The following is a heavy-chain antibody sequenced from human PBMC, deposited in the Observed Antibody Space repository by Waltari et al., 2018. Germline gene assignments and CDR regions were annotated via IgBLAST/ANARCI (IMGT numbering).Heavy chain of an antibody. J-gene: IGHJ4*02. CDR3: ARVRYYYDILTGYQHYYFDY. Sequence: QVQLVQSGAEVKKPGSSVKVSCKASGGTFSSYAISWVRQAPGQGLEWMGGIIPICGTANYAQKFQGRVTITADESTSTAYMELSSLRSEDTAVYYCARVRYYYDILTGYQHYYFDYWGQGTLVTVSS. CDR1: GGTFSSYA. D-gene: IGHD3-9*01. V-gene: IGHV1-69*01. CDR2: IIPICGTA.